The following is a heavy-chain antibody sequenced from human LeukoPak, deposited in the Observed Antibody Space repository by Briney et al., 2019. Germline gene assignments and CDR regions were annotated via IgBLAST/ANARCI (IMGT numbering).Heavy chain of an antibody. CDR1: GYTFTGYY. CDR3: AREPELRNYFDY. Sequence: GASVKVSCKTSGYTFTGYYMHWVRQAPGQGLEWMGWINPNSGGTNYAQKFQGRVTMTRDTSISTAYMELSRLRSDDTAVYYCAREPELRNYFDYWGQGTLVTVSS. V-gene: IGHV1-2*02. J-gene: IGHJ4*02. D-gene: IGHD1-7*01. CDR2: INPNSGGT.